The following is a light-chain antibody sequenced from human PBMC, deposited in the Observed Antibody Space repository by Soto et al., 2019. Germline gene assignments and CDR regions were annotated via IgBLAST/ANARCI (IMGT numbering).Light chain of an antibody. V-gene: IGLV2-14*01. Sequence: QSVLTQPASVSGSPGHWITISCTGTSSDVGGYNYVSWYQQHPGKAPKLLIYEVSNRPSGVSDRFSGSKSGHTASLAISGLQPEDEADYYCSSYRNNILVLGTGTKVTVL. CDR2: EVS. CDR3: SSYRNNILV. J-gene: IGLJ1*01. CDR1: SSDVGGYNY.